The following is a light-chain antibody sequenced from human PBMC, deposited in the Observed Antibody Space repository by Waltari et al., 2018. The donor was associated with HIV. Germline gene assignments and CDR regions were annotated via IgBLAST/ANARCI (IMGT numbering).Light chain of an antibody. CDR1: SSNLWSKH. CDR3: GTWDSSLGGWV. V-gene: IGLV1-51*01. Sequence: QPVLTQPPSVSPAPGQKVTISCSGRSSNLWSKHVSWYQQLPGAAPKLLIYDNTERPSGIPDRFSGSKSGTSATLGITGLQTGDEADYYCGTWDSSLGGWVFGGGTKLAVL. CDR2: DNT. J-gene: IGLJ3*02.